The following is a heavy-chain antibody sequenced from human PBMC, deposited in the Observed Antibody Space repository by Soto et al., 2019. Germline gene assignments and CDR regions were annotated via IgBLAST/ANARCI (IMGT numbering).Heavy chain of an antibody. D-gene: IGHD6-19*01. CDR3: ARDAIGRGQGLFNY. Sequence: QVQLVESGGGVVQPGRSLRLSCAASGFTFSSYGMHWVRQAPGKGLEWVAVIWYDGSNKYYADSVKGRFTISRDNSKNTLYLQKNSLRAEDTAVYYCARDAIGRGQGLFNYWGQGTLVTVSS. J-gene: IGHJ4*02. CDR2: IWYDGSNK. CDR1: GFTFSSYG. V-gene: IGHV3-33*01.